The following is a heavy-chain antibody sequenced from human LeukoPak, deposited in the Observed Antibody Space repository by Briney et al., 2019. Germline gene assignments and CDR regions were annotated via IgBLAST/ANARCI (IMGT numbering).Heavy chain of an antibody. V-gene: IGHV3-23*01. Sequence: GGSLRLPCAVSGITLSNYGMSWVRQAPGKGLEWVAGMSDSGGRTNYADFGKGRFTTSRDNPKNTLYLQMNSLRAEDTAVYFCAKRGVVIRVILVGFHKEAYYFDSWGQGALVTVSS. CDR2: MSDSGGRT. D-gene: IGHD3-22*01. J-gene: IGHJ4*02. CDR3: AKRGVVIRVILVGFHKEAYYFDS. CDR1: GITLSNYG.